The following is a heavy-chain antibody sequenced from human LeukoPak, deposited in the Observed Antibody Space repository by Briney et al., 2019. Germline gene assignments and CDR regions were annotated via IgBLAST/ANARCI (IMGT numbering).Heavy chain of an antibody. J-gene: IGHJ4*02. CDR2: LYDSGDT. Sequence: GGSLRLSCAASGFSVRTSYMSWVRQAPGKGLEYVSVLYDSGDTYYAESVKGRFTISRDNSKNTVYLQMNSLRVEDTAVYYCARAAYDSGGYTANHDFWGQGTLVTVSS. V-gene: IGHV3-53*01. D-gene: IGHD3-22*01. CDR3: ARAAYDSGGYTANHDF. CDR1: GFSVRTSY.